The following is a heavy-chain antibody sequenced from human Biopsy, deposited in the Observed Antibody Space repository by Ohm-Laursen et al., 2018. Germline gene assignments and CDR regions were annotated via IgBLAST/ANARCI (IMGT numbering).Heavy chain of an antibody. V-gene: IGHV4-38-2*01. Sequence: PSETLSLTCAVSGYSISSDYRWGWIRQAPGKTLEWLGNIFKDGNTHYNPSLRSRLIISIDTSKNQFSLMMTSVSGADTAVYFCARVGYGWAPFDKWGPGTLVTVSS. CDR2: IFKDGNT. J-gene: IGHJ4*02. CDR1: GYSISSDYR. D-gene: IGHD5-18*01. CDR3: ARVGYGWAPFDK.